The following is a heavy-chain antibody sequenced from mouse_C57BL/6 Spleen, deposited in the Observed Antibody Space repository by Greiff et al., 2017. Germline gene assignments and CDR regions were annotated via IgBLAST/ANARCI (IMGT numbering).Heavy chain of an antibody. CDR2: ISSGSSTI. Sequence: EVQLVESGGGLVKPGGSLKLSCAASGFTFSDYGMHWVRQAPEKGLEWVAYISSGSSTIYYADTVKGRFTISRDNAKNTLFLQMTSLRSKDTAMYYCAKRFITTVVPYYYAMDYWGQGTSVTVSS. J-gene: IGHJ4*01. V-gene: IGHV5-17*01. CDR3: AKRFITTVVPYYYAMDY. D-gene: IGHD1-1*01. CDR1: GFTFSDYG.